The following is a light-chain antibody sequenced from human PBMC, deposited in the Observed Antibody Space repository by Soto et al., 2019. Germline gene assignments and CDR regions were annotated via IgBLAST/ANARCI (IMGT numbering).Light chain of an antibody. Sequence: AIRMTQSPSSFSASTGDRVTITCRASQGISSYLSWYQQKPVKAPTLLIYAASTLQSGVPSKFRGSGSGTDFTLTISCLKSEDFATYYCQQYYSYPRTFGQGTKVEIK. V-gene: IGKV1-8*01. J-gene: IGKJ1*01. CDR1: QGISSY. CDR3: QQYYSYPRT. CDR2: AAS.